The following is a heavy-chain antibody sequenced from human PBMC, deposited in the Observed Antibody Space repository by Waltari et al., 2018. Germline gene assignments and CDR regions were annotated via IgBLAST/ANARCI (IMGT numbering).Heavy chain of an antibody. CDR3: ARRLLWFGELSWFDP. Sequence: QVQLQQWGAGLLKPSEPLSLTCAVYGGSFMGYYWVWIRQPTGKGLEWIGEINHSGSPNYNPSLKSRVTISVDTSKNQFSLKLSSVTAADTAVYYCARRLLWFGELSWFDPWGQGTLVTVSS. CDR2: INHSGSP. V-gene: IGHV4-34*01. J-gene: IGHJ5*02. D-gene: IGHD3-10*01. CDR1: GGSFMGYY.